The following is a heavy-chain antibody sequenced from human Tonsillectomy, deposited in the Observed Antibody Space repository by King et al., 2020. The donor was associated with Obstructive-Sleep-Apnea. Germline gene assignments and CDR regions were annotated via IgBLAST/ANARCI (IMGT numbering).Heavy chain of an antibody. CDR3: AKGSYPNTVLNA. J-gene: IGHJ5*02. V-gene: IGHV3-30*18. Sequence: VQLVESGGGVVQPGRSLRLSCAASGFTFSTYGMHWVRQAPGKGLEWVALISYDGSNKNYADSVKGRFTISRDISKNTLYLQMNSLRAEETAVYYCAKGSYPNTVLNAWGQGILVTVSS. CDR1: GFTFSTYG. CDR2: ISYDGSNK. D-gene: IGHD4-23*01.